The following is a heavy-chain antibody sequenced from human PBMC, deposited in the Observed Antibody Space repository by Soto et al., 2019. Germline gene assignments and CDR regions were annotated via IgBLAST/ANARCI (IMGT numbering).Heavy chain of an antibody. CDR3: ARDPSGGDN. CDR1: GFTFSSFS. D-gene: IGHD5-12*01. Sequence: VKLVESGGGLVKPGGSLRLSCSASGFTFSSFSMNWVRQAPGQGLEWVSSINAASRTYYIDSVKGRFTISRDNAKNSLSLQMNSLTVEDTAVYYCARDPSGGDNWGQGTLVTVSS. J-gene: IGHJ4*02. CDR2: INAASRT. V-gene: IGHV3-21*01.